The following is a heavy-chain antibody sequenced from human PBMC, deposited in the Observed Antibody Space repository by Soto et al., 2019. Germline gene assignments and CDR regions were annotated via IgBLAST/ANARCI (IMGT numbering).Heavy chain of an antibody. D-gene: IGHD6-13*01. CDR1: GFTFSSYG. CDR3: ARDDTGIAAAPNYFDY. V-gene: IGHV3-33*01. CDR2: IWYDGSNK. J-gene: IGHJ4*02. Sequence: QVQLVESGGGVVQPGRSLRLSCAASGFTFSSYGMHWVRQAPGKGLEWVAVIWYDGSNKYYADSVKGRFTISRDNSKNTLYLQMNSLRAEDTAVYYCARDDTGIAAAPNYFDYWGQGTLVTVSS.